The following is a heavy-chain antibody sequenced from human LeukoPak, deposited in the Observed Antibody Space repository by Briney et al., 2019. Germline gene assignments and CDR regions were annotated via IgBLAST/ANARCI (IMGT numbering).Heavy chain of an antibody. V-gene: IGHV1-8*01. CDR1: GYTFTSYD. J-gene: IGHJ4*02. CDR3: ARGQSRRYYDSSGYSN. CDR2: MNPNSGNT. D-gene: IGHD3-22*01. Sequence: ASVKVSCKASGYTFTSYDINWVRQATGQGLEWMGWMNPNSGNTGYAQKFQGRVTMTRNTSISTAYMELSSLRSEDTAVYYCARGQSRRYYDSSGYSNWGQGTLVTVSS.